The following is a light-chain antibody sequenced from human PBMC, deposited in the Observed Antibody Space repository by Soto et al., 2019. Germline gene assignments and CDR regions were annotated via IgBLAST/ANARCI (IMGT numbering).Light chain of an antibody. CDR1: QSISTY. V-gene: IGKV1-39*01. CDR3: QQCYSSPRT. Sequence: DIQMTQCPSTLSASVGDRVTITCRASQSISTYLNWYQQKVGRAPTLLIYAASSLQSGVPSRFSGGGSGTDFTLTISSLQPEDFAMYFCQQCYSSPRTFGQGTKVAIK. J-gene: IGKJ1*01. CDR2: AAS.